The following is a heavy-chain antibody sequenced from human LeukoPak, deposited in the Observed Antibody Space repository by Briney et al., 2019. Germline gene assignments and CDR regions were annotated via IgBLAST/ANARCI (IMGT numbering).Heavy chain of an antibody. CDR2: IYYSGST. CDR3: VGSSGWWGFDY. Sequence: SETLSLTCTVSGGSISSYYWSWIRQPPGKGLEWIGYIYYSGSTNYNPSLKSRVTISVDTSKNQFSLKLSSVTAADTALYYCVGSSGWWGFDYWGQGTLVTVSS. CDR1: GGSISSYY. V-gene: IGHV4-59*01. J-gene: IGHJ4*02. D-gene: IGHD6-19*01.